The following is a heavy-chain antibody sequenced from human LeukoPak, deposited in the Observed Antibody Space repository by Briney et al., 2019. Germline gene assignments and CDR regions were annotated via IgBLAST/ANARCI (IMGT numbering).Heavy chain of an antibody. CDR3: AREPTTTGGGY. CDR1: GFTFSSDL. CDR2: VNTDGSNT. V-gene: IGHV3-74*01. J-gene: IGHJ4*02. Sequence: AGRSLRLSCVTSGFTFSSDLMNWVRQAPGKGLVWVSRVNTDGSNTKYADSVKGRFTISRDNAKNTLYLQMNNLRDEDTAVYYCAREPTTTGGGYWGQGTLVTVSS. D-gene: IGHD1-1*01.